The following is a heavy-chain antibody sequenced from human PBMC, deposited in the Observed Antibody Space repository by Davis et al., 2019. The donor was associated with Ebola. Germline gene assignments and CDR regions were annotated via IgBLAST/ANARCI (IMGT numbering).Heavy chain of an antibody. CDR1: GFTFSRHS. J-gene: IGHJ4*02. CDR2: ISSGGHDT. CDR3: ARDPALID. D-gene: IGHD3-22*01. V-gene: IGHV3-21*05. Sequence: GESLKISCGASGFTFSRHSMNWVRQAPGKGLEWIAFISSGGHDTYYADSVKGRFTTSRDNARNALYLQMNSLRADDTGTYYCARDPALIDWGRGTQVTVSS.